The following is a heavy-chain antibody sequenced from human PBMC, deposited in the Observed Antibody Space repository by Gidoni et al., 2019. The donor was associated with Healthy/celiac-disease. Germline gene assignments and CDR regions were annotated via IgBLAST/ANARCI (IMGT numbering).Heavy chain of an antibody. CDR3: AKATHSYYYYGMDV. Sequence: QVQLVESGGGVVQPGRSLRLSCSASGFTLSSYGMHWVRQAPGKGLEWVAVISYDGSNKYYADSVKGRFTISRDNSKNTLYLQMNSLRAEDTAVYYCAKATHSYYYYGMDVWGQGTTVTVSS. J-gene: IGHJ6*02. V-gene: IGHV3-30*18. CDR1: GFTLSSYG. CDR2: ISYDGSNK.